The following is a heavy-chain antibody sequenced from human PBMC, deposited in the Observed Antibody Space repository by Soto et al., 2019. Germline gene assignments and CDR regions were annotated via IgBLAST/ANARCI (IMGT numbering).Heavy chain of an antibody. Sequence: SETLSLTCTVSGGSVTWGTYYWNWIRQPPGKGLEWIGCIYYDGSTNYNPSLKSRVTISVDTSKNQFSLRLTSVTAADTAVYYCAREDRGYDGFDYWGQGTLVTVSS. V-gene: IGHV4-61*01. CDR2: IYYDGST. CDR3: AREDRGYDGFDY. J-gene: IGHJ4*02. CDR1: GGSVTWGTYY. D-gene: IGHD5-12*01.